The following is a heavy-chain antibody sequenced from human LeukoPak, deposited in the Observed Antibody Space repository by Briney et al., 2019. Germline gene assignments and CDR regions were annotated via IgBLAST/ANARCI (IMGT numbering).Heavy chain of an antibody. D-gene: IGHD2-2*01. Sequence: ASVKVSCKVSGYTLTELSMHWVRQAPGKGLEWMGGFDPEDGETIYAQKFQGRVTMTEDTSTDTAYMELSSLRSEDTAVYYCATGERYCSSTSCYGFDYWGQGTLVTVSS. CDR1: GYTLTELS. V-gene: IGHV1-24*01. CDR3: ATGERYCSSTSCYGFDY. CDR2: FDPEDGET. J-gene: IGHJ4*02.